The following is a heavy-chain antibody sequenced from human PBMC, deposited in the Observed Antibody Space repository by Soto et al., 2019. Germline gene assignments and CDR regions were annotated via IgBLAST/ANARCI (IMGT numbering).Heavy chain of an antibody. J-gene: IGHJ4*02. D-gene: IGHD4-17*01. CDR1: AYTITTYR. CDR3: ARVRTTVTTEFGY. Sequence: ASVNFSCKASAYTITTYRFSWVRQAPGQGLEWMGWISAYNGNTNYAQKLQGRVTMTTDTSTSTAYMELRSLRSDDTAVYYCARVRTTVTTEFGYWGQGTLVTVSS. CDR2: ISAYNGNT. V-gene: IGHV1-18*01.